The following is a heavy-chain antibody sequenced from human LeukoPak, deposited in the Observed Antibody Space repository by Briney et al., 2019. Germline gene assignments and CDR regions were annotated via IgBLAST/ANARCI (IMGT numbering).Heavy chain of an antibody. V-gene: IGHV3-66*01. CDR2: IYSGGST. Sequence: GGSLRLSCAASGFTVSSNYMSWVRQAPGKGLEWVSVIYSGGSTYYADSVKGRFTISRDSSMNTLYLQINSLRAEDTAVYYCARDTGGTYYGMDVWGQGTTVTVSS. CDR3: ARDTGGTYYGMDV. CDR1: GFTVSSNY. J-gene: IGHJ6*02. D-gene: IGHD1-26*01.